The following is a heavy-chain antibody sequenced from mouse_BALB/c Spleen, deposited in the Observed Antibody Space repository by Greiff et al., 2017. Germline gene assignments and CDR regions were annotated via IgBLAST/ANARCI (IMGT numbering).Heavy chain of an antibody. V-gene: IGHV1-7*01. CDR2: INPSTGYT. J-gene: IGHJ2*01. CDR3: ARSRLRLGDYFDY. D-gene: IGHD2-4*01. Sequence: QVHVKQSGAELAKPGASVKMSCKASGYTFTSYWMHWVKQRPGQGLEWIGYINPSTGYTEYNQKFKDKATLTADKSSSTAYMQLSSLTSEDSAVYYCARSRLRLGDYFDYWGQGTTLTVSS. CDR1: GYTFTSYW.